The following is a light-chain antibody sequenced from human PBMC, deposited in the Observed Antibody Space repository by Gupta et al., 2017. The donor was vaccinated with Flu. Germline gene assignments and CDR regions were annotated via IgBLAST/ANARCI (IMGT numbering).Light chain of an antibody. J-gene: IGLJ2*01. V-gene: IGLV3-21*03. CDR2: DDS. CDR1: DIESKS. Sequence: NTARIACGGDDIESKSVPWCQQKPGQAPVLIVYDDSDRPSGIPERFSGSNSGNTATLTISRVEAGDEADYYCQVCDTSSDYVVFGGGTKLTVL. CDR3: QVCDTSSDYVV.